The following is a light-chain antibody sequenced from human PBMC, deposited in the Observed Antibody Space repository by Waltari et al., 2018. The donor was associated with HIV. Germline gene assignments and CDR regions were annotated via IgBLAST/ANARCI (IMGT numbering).Light chain of an antibody. CDR1: QSLLHSSGFYY. J-gene: IGKJ4*01. CDR2: LGS. CDR3: MQSLQIPPT. V-gene: IGKV2-28*01. Sequence: IVLTQSPLSLPVIPGEPASLSCRSSQSLLHSSGFYYLDWYLQKPAQSPQLLIYLGSHRASGVSDRFSGGGSGTHFTLNVTRVEADDVGIYFCMQSLQIPPTFGGGTKV.